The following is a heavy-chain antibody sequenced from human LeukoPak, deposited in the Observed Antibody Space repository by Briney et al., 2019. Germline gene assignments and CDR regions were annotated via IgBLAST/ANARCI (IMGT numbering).Heavy chain of an antibody. J-gene: IGHJ4*02. CDR1: GFTLSTYA. CDR2: TSSSDAGT. D-gene: IGHD6-19*01. V-gene: IGHV3-23*01. CDR3: AKVGSGWYSDY. Sequence: GGSLRLSCAASGFTLSTYAMSWVRQTPGKGLEWVAATSSSDAGTYHADSVRGRFTISRDNSKNTLYLQMNSLRAEDAAVYFCAKVGSGWYSDYWGQGTLVTVSS.